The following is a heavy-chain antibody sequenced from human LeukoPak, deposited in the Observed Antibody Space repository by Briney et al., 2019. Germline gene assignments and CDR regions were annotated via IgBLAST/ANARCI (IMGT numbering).Heavy chain of an antibody. CDR2: IYTSGST. D-gene: IGHD1-1*01. V-gene: IGHV4-61*02. CDR3: ASEGTTFSSFDY. Sequence: SETLSLTCTVSGGSISSGSYYGSWIRQPAGKGLEWIGRIYTSGSTNYNPSLKSRVTISVDTSKNQFSLKLNSVIATDTAVYYCASEGTTFSSFDYWGQGTLVTVSS. J-gene: IGHJ4*02. CDR1: GGSISSGSYY.